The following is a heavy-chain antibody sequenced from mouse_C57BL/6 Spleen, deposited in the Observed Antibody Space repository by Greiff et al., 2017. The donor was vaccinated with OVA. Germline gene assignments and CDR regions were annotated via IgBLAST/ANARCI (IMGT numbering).Heavy chain of an antibody. J-gene: IGHJ3*01. CDR3: ARGTTVARFAY. CDR2: INPNNGGT. CDR1: GYTFTDYY. Sequence: VQLQQSGPELVKPGASVKISCKASGYTFTDYYMNWVKQSHGKSLEWIGDINPNNGGTSYNQKFKGKATLTVDKSSSTAYMELRSLTSEDSAVYYCARGTTVARFAYWGQGTLVTVSA. D-gene: IGHD1-1*01. V-gene: IGHV1-26*01.